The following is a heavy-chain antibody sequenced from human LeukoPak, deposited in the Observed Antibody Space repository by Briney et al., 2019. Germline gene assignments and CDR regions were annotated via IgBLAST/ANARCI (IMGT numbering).Heavy chain of an antibody. CDR2: IYYSGST. CDR3: ARHTRGADYYDSSGYYPDAFDI. CDR1: GGSISSYY. J-gene: IGHJ3*02. V-gene: IGHV4-59*08. Sequence: PSETLSLTCTVSGGSISSYYWSWIRQPPGKGLEWIGYIYYSGSTNYNPSLKSRVTISVDTSKNQFSLKLSSVTAADTAVYYCARHTRGADYYDSSGYYPDAFDIWGQGTMVTVSS. D-gene: IGHD3-22*01.